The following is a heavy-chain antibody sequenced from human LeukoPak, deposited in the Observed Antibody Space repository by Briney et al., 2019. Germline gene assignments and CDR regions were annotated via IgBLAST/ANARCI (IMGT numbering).Heavy chain of an antibody. Sequence: ASVKVSCKASGYTFSGYYMHWVRQAPGQGLEWMGWINPNSGGTKYVQKFQGRVTMTRDTSISTAYMELRSLRSDDTAVYYCARKRYYYDSSGYYDFDYWGQGTLVTVSS. CDR3: ARKRYYYDSSGYYDFDY. J-gene: IGHJ4*02. V-gene: IGHV1-2*02. D-gene: IGHD3-22*01. CDR2: INPNSGGT. CDR1: GYTFSGYY.